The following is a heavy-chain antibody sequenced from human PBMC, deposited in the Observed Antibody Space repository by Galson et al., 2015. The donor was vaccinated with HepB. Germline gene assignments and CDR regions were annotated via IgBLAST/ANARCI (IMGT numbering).Heavy chain of an antibody. CDR3: VRGGGYSYNYYFDY. CDR2: VNGDGSTT. V-gene: IGHV3-74*01. Sequence: LRLSCAASGFTFTSYWMHWVRQALGKGLVWISRVNGDGSTTNYADSVKGRFTISRDNAKNTLYLQMSSLSAEDTAVYYCVRGGGYSYNYYFDYWGQGTLVPVSS. D-gene: IGHD5-18*01. J-gene: IGHJ4*02. CDR1: GFTFTSYW.